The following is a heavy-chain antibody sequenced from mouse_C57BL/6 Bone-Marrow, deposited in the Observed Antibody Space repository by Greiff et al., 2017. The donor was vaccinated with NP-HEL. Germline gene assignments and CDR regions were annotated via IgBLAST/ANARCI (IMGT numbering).Heavy chain of an antibody. D-gene: IGHD1-1*01. CDR1: GFTFSDYG. Sequence: EVKLMESGGGLVKPGGSLKLSCAASGFTFSDYGMHWVRQAPEKGLEWVAYISSGSSTIYYADTVKGRFTISRDNAKNTLFLQMTSLRSEDTAMYYCARLVAQAMDYWGQGTSVTVSS. CDR2: ISSGSSTI. V-gene: IGHV5-17*01. J-gene: IGHJ4*01. CDR3: ARLVAQAMDY.